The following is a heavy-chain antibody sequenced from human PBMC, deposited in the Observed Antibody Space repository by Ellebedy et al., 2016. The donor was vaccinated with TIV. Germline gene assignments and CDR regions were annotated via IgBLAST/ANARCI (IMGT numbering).Heavy chain of an antibody. V-gene: IGHV4-59*01. Sequence: MPSETLSLTCTVSGGSISGYYWTWIRQSPEKGLECIGLIYYKVNTHYNPSLRSRVTMSLDTSKNQFSLKMNSVTAADTATYYCARRAAGLSTKFDFWGQGALVTVSS. CDR3: ARRAAGLSTKFDF. CDR2: IYYKVNT. CDR1: GGSISGYY. J-gene: IGHJ4*02. D-gene: IGHD2-15*01.